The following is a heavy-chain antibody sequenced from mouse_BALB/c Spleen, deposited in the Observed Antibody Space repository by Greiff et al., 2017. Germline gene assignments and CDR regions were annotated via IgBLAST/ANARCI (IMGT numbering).Heavy chain of an antibody. CDR1: GFTFSSYC. Sequence: EVMLVESGGGLVQPGGSLKLSCAASGFTFSSYCMSWVRQTPDKRLELVATINSNGGSTYYPDSVKGGFTISRDNAKNTLYLQMSSLKSEDTAMYYCERGEKYDDYDRGFAYWGQGTLVTVSA. CDR2: INSNGGST. CDR3: ERGEKYDDYDRGFAY. D-gene: IGHD2-4*01. J-gene: IGHJ3*01. V-gene: IGHV5-6-3*01.